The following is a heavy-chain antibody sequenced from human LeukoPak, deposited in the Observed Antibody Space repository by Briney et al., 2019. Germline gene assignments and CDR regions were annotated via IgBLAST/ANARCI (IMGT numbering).Heavy chain of an antibody. CDR3: AHRTQWDLSHFDF. CDR1: GFSVNTPGVG. CDR2: ICWDDTK. J-gene: IGHJ4*02. D-gene: IGHD1-26*01. V-gene: IGHV2-5*02. Sequence: SGPTLVNPTQTLTLTYTFSGFSVNTPGVGVGWVRQPPGKALEWLAVICWDDTKHYSPSLKSRLAVTKDTSGSQVVLSLTNVDPVDTATYYCAHRTQWDLSHFDFWGQGTLVTVSS.